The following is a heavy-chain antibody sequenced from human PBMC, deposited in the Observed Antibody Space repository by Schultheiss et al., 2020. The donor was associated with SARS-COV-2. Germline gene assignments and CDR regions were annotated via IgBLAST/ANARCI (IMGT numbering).Heavy chain of an antibody. V-gene: IGHV3-30*18. CDR1: GFTFGDYA. Sequence: GGSLRLSCTASGFTFGDYAMSWVRQAPGKGLEWVAVISYDGSNKYYADSVKGRFTISRDNSKNTLYLQMNFLRAEDTAVYYCANDIYSGSQPGFEYWGQGTLVTVSS. CDR3: ANDIYSGSQPGFEY. CDR2: ISYDGSNK. D-gene: IGHD1-26*01. J-gene: IGHJ4*02.